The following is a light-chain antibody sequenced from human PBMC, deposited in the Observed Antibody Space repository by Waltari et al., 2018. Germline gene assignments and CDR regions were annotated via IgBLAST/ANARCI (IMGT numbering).Light chain of an antibody. V-gene: IGKV3-20*01. CDR1: QSVSRS. CDR2: GAS. CDR3: QHYVRLPAT. J-gene: IGKJ1*01. Sequence: NVLTQSPGTLSLSQGERATLSCRASQSVSRSLAWYQQKPGQAPKLLIYGASTRATGIPDRFTGSGSGTDFSLTISSLEPEDFAIYFCQHYVRLPATFGQGTKVEIK.